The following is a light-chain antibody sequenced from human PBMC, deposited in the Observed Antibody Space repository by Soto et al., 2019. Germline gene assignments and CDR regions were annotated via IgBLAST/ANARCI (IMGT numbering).Light chain of an antibody. CDR3: QQYGSSPLT. V-gene: IGKV3-20*01. J-gene: IGKJ4*01. CDR1: QSISGRY. Sequence: ETVLTQSPATLSLSPGETASLSCRASQSISGRYLASYQQKPGQAPSLLIDDASSSATGIPDRFSGGGSGRVFILNITILEPEDLAFYYCQQYGSSPLTFGGGTKVEIK. CDR2: DAS.